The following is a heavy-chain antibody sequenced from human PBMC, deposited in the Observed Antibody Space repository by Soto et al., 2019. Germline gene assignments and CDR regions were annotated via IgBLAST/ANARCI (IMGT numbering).Heavy chain of an antibody. V-gene: IGHV4-31*03. J-gene: IGHJ5*02. Sequence: QVQLQESGPGLVKPSQTLSLTCTVSGGSISSAGHYWTWIRRHPGKSLEWVGYIHYSGKTYYNPSLKTRINISIDTSKNQFFLTLNSVTDADTAVYYCARGKGSWALTWFDPWGQGTLVTVSS. CDR3: ARGKGSWALTWFDP. CDR1: GGSISSAGHY. CDR2: IHYSGKT. D-gene: IGHD2-15*01.